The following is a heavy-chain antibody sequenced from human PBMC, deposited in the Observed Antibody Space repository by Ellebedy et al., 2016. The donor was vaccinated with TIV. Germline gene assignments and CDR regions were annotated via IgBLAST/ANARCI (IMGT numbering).Heavy chain of an antibody. Sequence: GESLKISCAASGFSFRSYWMSWVRQAPGKGLERVANLRQDENEKYYLDSVRGRFTISRDNAKNSLYLQMNSLSAEDTAVYYCATDGSYGDYLFPAHAFEIWGQGTKVTVSP. CDR2: LRQDENEK. V-gene: IGHV3-7*01. D-gene: IGHD4-17*01. CDR1: GFSFRSYW. J-gene: IGHJ3*02. CDR3: ATDGSYGDYLFPAHAFEI.